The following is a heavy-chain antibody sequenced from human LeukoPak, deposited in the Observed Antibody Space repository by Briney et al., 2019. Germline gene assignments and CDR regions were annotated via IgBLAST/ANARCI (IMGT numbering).Heavy chain of an antibody. Sequence: TLSLTCTVSGGSISSGDYYWNWIRQPPGKGLEWIGYIYYSESTFYNPSLKSRVTISVDTTKNQFSLKLSSVTAADTAVYYCARVVNPYYDFWSGYYIDYWGQGTLVTVSS. V-gene: IGHV4-30-4*08. J-gene: IGHJ4*02. CDR2: IYYSEST. CDR3: ARVVNPYYDFWSGYYIDY. D-gene: IGHD3-3*01. CDR1: GGSISSGDYY.